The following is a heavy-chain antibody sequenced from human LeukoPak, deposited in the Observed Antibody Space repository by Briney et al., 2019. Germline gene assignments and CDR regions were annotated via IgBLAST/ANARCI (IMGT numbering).Heavy chain of an antibody. CDR2: IDHSGSI. CDR3: ARGPTYYDFWSGYYTAMRDAFDI. CDR1: GYSISSGNY. J-gene: IGHJ3*02. D-gene: IGHD3-3*01. V-gene: IGHV4-38-2*02. Sequence: SSETLSLTCTVSGYSISSGNYWGWIRQPPGKGLEWMGSIDHSGSIYYNPSLKSRVTISVDTSKNQFSLKLSSVTAADTAVYYCARGPTYYDFWSGYYTAMRDAFDIWGQGTMVTVSS.